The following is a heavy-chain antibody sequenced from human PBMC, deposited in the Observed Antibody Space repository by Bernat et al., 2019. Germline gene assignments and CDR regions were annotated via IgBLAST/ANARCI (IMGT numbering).Heavy chain of an antibody. CDR3: ARLRGYSYGYADF. CDR2: ISTSSNTL. V-gene: IGHV3-48*02. CDR1: GFTFSSYS. Sequence: EVQLVESGGGLVQPGGSLRLSCAASGFTFSSYSMNWVRQAPGKGLEWVAYISTSSNTLDYADSVKGRFTVSRDNARNSLFLHMNSLRDEDTAMYYCARLRGYSYGYADFWGQGTLVTVSS. D-gene: IGHD5-18*01. J-gene: IGHJ4*02.